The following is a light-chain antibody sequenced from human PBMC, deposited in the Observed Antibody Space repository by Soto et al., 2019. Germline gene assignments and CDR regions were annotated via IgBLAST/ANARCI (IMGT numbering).Light chain of an antibody. J-gene: IGLJ2*01. CDR1: SANIGSNS. V-gene: IGLV1-44*01. CDR3: SGWDDSLSIVL. CDR2: NNA. Sequence: QSVLTQPPSASGTPGQRVTISCSGSSANIGSNSVNWYQQLPGTAPKLLIYNNAQRPSGVPDRFSGSKSGTSGSLAISGLQSEDEADYYCSGWDDSLSIVLFGGGTQLTVL.